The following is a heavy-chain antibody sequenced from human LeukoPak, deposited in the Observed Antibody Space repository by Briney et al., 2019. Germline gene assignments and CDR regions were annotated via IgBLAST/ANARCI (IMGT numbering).Heavy chain of an antibody. D-gene: IGHD6-19*01. CDR3: AKEGYSSGRYMDV. CDR1: GFTFSSYA. CDR2: ISGSGGST. Sequence: PGGSLRLSCAASGFTFSSYAMSWVRQAPGKGLEWVSAISGSGGSTYYADSVKGRFTISRDDSKNTRYLQMNSLRAEDTAVYYCAKEGYSSGRYMDVWGKGTTVTVSS. V-gene: IGHV3-23*01. J-gene: IGHJ6*03.